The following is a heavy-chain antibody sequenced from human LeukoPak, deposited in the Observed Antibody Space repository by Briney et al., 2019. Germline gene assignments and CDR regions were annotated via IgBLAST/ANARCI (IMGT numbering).Heavy chain of an antibody. CDR2: INHSGST. D-gene: IGHD2-21*02. J-gene: IGHJ4*02. CDR3: ARLRTQPLLNFDY. V-gene: IGHV4-34*01. CDR1: GGSFSGYY. Sequence: PSETLSLTCAVYGGSFSGYYWSWIRQPPGKGLEWIGEINHSGSTNYNPSLKSRVIISVDTSKNQFSLKLSSVTAADTAVYYCARLRTQPLLNFDYWGQGTLVTVSS.